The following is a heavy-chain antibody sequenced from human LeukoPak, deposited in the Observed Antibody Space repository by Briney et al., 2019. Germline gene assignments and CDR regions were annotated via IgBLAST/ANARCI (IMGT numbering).Heavy chain of an antibody. CDR3: ARALMEYGDYRFNNWFDP. CDR1: GYTFTSYG. J-gene: IGHJ5*02. CDR2: ISAYNGNT. D-gene: IGHD4-17*01. V-gene: IGHV1-18*01. Sequence: ASVKVSCKASGYTFTSYGISWVRQAPGQGLEWMGWISAYNGNTNYAQKLQGRVTMTTDTSTSTAYMELRSLRSDDTAVYYCARALMEYGDYRFNNWFDPWGQGTLVTVSS.